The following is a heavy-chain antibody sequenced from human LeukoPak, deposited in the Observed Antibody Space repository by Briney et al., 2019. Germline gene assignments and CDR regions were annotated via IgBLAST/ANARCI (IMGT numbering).Heavy chain of an antibody. V-gene: IGHV3-7*01. D-gene: IGHD3-22*01. Sequence: GGSLRLSCAASGFIFSTYWMSWVRQAPGKGLEWVANIKQDGSEKYYLDSVKGRFTISRDNSKNTLYLQMNSLRPEDTAVYYCAKDRSYYDSGGFRNFDYWGQGTLVTVSS. J-gene: IGHJ4*02. CDR3: AKDRSYYDSGGFRNFDY. CDR2: IKQDGSEK. CDR1: GFIFSTYW.